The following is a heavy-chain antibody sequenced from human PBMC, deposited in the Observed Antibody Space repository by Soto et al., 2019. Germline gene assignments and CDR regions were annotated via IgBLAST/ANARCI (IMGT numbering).Heavy chain of an antibody. CDR1: GFTFSSYA. CDR3: AKAPRWLQSTNWFDP. V-gene: IGHV3-23*01. J-gene: IGHJ5*02. CDR2: ISGSGGST. Sequence: GGSLRLSCAASGFTFSSYAMSWVRQAPGKGLEWVSAISGSGGSTYYADSVKGRFTISRDNSKNTLYLQMNSVRAEDTAVYYCAKAPRWLQSTNWFDPWGQGTLVTVSS. D-gene: IGHD5-12*01.